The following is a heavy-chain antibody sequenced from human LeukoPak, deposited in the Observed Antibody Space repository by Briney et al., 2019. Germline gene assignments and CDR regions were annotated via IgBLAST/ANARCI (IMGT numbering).Heavy chain of an antibody. J-gene: IGHJ6*04. D-gene: IGHD2-21*01. Sequence: SETLSLTCTVSGGSISSYYWSWIRQPAGKGLEGIGRIYTSGSTNYNPSLKSRVTISVDTAKNQCSLRLSSVTASDTSVDYCSGARAGRFVTYYYYYRMDLWGKETTVTVSS. CDR1: GGSISSYY. CDR2: IYTSGST. CDR3: SGARAGRFVTYYYYYRMDL. V-gene: IGHV4-4*07.